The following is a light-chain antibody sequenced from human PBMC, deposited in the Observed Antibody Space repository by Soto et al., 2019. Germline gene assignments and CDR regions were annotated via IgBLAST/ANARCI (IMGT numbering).Light chain of an antibody. Sequence: DIQMTQSPSTLSASVGDRVTITCRASQSISSWLAWYQQKPGKAPKLLIYDASSLESGVPSRFSGSGSGTEFTLTISSLQPDDFATYDCQQYNSGFTFGQGTKLEIK. J-gene: IGKJ2*01. CDR3: QQYNSGFT. CDR2: DAS. CDR1: QSISSW. V-gene: IGKV1-5*01.